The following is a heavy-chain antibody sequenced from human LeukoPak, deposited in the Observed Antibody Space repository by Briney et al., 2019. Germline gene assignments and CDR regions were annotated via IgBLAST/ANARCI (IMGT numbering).Heavy chain of an antibody. Sequence: NPSETLSLTCIVSGDSISNTTYYWGWVRQPPGKGLEWIGSINYSGNTYYNVSLKSRVTISVDTSKSQFSLKMTSMTAADTALYYCAREGLGRPFDFWGQGTLVTVAS. D-gene: IGHD6-19*01. V-gene: IGHV4-39*07. CDR2: INYSGNT. CDR1: GDSISNTTYY. J-gene: IGHJ4*02. CDR3: AREGLGRPFDF.